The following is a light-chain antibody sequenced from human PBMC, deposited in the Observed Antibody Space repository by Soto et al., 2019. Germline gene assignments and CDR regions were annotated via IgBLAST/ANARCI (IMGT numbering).Light chain of an antibody. J-gene: IGKJ1*01. CDR2: GAS. CDR3: QQYNNWPPWT. V-gene: IGKV3D-15*01. Sequence: EIVLTKSLVTLSVSPGERATLSCRASQSVSSNLAWYQQKPGQAPRLLIYGASTRATGIPARFSGSGSGTEFTLTISSLQSEDFAVYYCQQYNNWPPWTFGQGTKVDI. CDR1: QSVSSN.